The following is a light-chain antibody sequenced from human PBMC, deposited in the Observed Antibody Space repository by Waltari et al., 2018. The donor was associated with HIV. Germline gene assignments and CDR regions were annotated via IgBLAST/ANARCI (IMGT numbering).Light chain of an antibody. CDR2: GAS. CDR1: QSVSSSY. J-gene: IGKJ2*01. V-gene: IGKV3-20*01. CDR3: QQYSRSAYT. Sequence: EIVLPQSPDTLSLSPGERATLSCRASQSVSSSYLAWYQQKPGQPPRLLIYGASTRAIGIPDRFSIGGSGTDFTLTISRLEPEDFAVYYCQQYSRSAYTFGQGTKLEIK.